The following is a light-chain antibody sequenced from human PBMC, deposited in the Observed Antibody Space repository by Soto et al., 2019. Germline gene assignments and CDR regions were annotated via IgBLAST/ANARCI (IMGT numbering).Light chain of an antibody. Sequence: EIVLTQSPGTLSLSPGERATLSCRASQSVSSSYLAWYQQKPGQAPRQLIYGASSSATGIPDRFSGSGSGTDFTLTITRLEPEDFAVYYCKHYRTSFGGGTRVEIK. CDR2: GAS. V-gene: IGKV3-20*01. J-gene: IGKJ4*01. CDR1: QSVSSSY. CDR3: KHYRTS.